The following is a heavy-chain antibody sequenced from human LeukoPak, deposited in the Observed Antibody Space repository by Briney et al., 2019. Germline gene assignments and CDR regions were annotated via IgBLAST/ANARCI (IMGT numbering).Heavy chain of an antibody. Sequence: PSETLSLTCSVSGVSISSSNSYWGWIRQPPGKGLEWIGSIYYTGNTYYNASLKSRVTISIDTSKNQFSLNLTSVTAADTAVYYCAKQTGSGLFILPGGQGTLVTVSS. J-gene: IGHJ4*02. D-gene: IGHD3/OR15-3a*01. CDR1: GVSISSSNSY. CDR3: AKQTGSGLFILP. V-gene: IGHV4-39*01. CDR2: IYYTGNT.